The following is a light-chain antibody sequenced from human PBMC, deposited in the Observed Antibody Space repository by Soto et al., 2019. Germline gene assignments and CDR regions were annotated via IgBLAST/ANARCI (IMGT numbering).Light chain of an antibody. J-gene: IGKJ2*01. CDR2: GAS. V-gene: IGKV3-20*01. Sequence: EIVLTQSPGTLSLSPGERATLSCRASQSVSSSYLAWYQQKPGQAPRLLIYGASSRATGIPDRFSGSGSGTDFILTISRLEPEDFAVYYCQQYGSSPVTFGQGTKLEIK. CDR3: QQYGSSPVT. CDR1: QSVSSSY.